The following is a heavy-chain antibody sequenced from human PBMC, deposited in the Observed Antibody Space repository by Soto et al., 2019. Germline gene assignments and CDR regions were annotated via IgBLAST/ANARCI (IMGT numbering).Heavy chain of an antibody. D-gene: IGHD3-16*01. Sequence: QVQLVQSGAEVKKPGSSVKVSCKASGGTFNNYAFSWVRKAPGQGLEWMGGITPMFGTANYAQKFQGRVTITADESTSTAYMELSSLRSEDTAVYYCARGADPRAYYYYGMDVWGQGTTVTVS. CDR3: ARGADPRAYYYYGMDV. V-gene: IGHV1-69*12. J-gene: IGHJ6*02. CDR1: GGTFNNYA. CDR2: ITPMFGTA.